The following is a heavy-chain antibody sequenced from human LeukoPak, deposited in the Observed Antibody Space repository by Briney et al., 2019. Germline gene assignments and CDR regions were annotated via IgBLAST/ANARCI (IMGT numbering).Heavy chain of an antibody. CDR2: ISGSGGST. J-gene: IGHJ4*02. CDR1: GSTFSSYA. CDR3: AKDRIVLMVYAIALDY. D-gene: IGHD2-8*01. V-gene: IGHV3-23*01. Sequence: PGGSLRLSCAASGSTFSSYAMSWVRQAPGKGLEWVSAISGSGGSTYYADSVKGRFTISRDNSKNTLYLQMNSLRAEDTAVYYCAKDRIVLMVYAIALDYWGQGTLVTVSS.